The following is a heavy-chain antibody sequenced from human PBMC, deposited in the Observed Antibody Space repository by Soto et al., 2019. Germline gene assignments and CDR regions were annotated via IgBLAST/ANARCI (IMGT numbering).Heavy chain of an antibody. CDR2: IYYSGST. V-gene: IGHV4-59*01. CDR1: GGSISSYY. CDR3: ARVHSTDYFDY. Sequence: SETLSLTCTVSGGSISSYYWSWIRQPPGKGLERIGYIYYSGSTNYNPSHKSRVTISVDTSKNQFSLKLSSVTASDTAVYYCARVHSTDYFDYWGQGTLVTVSS. J-gene: IGHJ4*02.